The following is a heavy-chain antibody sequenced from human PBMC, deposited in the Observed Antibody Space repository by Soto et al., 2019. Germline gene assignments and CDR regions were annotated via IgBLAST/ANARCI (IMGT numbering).Heavy chain of an antibody. V-gene: IGHV1-69*01. D-gene: IGHD2-21*02. Sequence: QVQLVQSGAEVKKPGSSVKVSCKASGGSFSSYGFSWVRQAPGQGLEWMGGIVPMFDTPNYAQRFQGRVTVSADESTSTAYMELSSLRSEDTAVHFCARQGGDYPSYHFDYWGQGTLVTVSS. CDR1: GGSFSSYG. CDR2: IVPMFDTP. J-gene: IGHJ4*02. CDR3: ARQGGDYPSYHFDY.